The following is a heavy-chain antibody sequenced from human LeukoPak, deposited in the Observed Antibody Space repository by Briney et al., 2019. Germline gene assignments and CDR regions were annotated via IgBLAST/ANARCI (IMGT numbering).Heavy chain of an antibody. CDR2: IKFDGSEK. D-gene: IGHD5-12*01. Sequence: GGSLRLSCAASGFTFSNYWMSWVRQAPGKGLEWVANIKFDGSEKFYVDSVKGRFTISRDNAKNSLYLQMNSLRAEDTALYYCAKDTGGYDFEDFDYWGQGTLVTVSS. CDR3: AKDTGGYDFEDFDY. J-gene: IGHJ4*02. V-gene: IGHV3-7*03. CDR1: GFTFSNYW.